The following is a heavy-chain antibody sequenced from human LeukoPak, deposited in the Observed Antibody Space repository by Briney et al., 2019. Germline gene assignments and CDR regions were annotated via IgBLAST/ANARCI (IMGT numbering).Heavy chain of an antibody. CDR3: AREGSLYGYHSFDS. D-gene: IGHD5-18*01. CDR1: GFTFSGSA. V-gene: IGHV3-73*01. CDR2: IRSKANSYAT. J-gene: IGHJ4*02. Sequence: GGSLRLSCAASGFTFSGSAMHWVRQASGKGLEWVGRIRSKANSYATAYAASVKGRFTISRDDSKNTAYLQMNSLETEDTAVYSCAREGSLYGYHSFDSWGQGTLVTVSS.